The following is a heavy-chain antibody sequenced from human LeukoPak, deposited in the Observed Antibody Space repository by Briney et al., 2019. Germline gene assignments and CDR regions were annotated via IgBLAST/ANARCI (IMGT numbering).Heavy chain of an antibody. V-gene: IGHV3-30-3*01. D-gene: IGHD6-13*01. CDR3: ASGIAAAGT. CDR1: GFTFSSYA. Sequence: GGSLRLSCAASGFTFSSYAMHWVRQAPGKGLEWVAVISYDGSNKYYADSVKGRFTISRDNSKNTLYLQMNSLRAEDTAVYYCASGIAAAGTWGQGTLVTVSS. CDR2: ISYDGSNK. J-gene: IGHJ5*02.